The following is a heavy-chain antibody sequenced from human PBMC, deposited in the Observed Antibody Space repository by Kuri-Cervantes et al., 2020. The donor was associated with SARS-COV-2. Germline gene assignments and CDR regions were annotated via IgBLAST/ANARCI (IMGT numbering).Heavy chain of an antibody. D-gene: IGHD3-16*01. CDR3: ARGEGSQGFMVVLGWRGAGRLDF. CDR2: INPNSGGT. Sequence: ASVKVSCKASGYTFTGYYMHWVRQAPGQGLEWMGWINPNSGGTKCAQKFQGWVTMTRDTSLSISYMELSRLTSDDTAVYYCARGEGSQGFMVVLGWRGAGRLDFWGQGTLVTVSS. J-gene: IGHJ4*02. V-gene: IGHV1-2*04. CDR1: GYTFTGYY.